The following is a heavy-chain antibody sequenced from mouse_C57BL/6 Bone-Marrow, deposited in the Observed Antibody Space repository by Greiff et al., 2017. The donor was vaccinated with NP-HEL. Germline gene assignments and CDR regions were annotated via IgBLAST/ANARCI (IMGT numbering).Heavy chain of an antibody. J-gene: IGHJ2*01. V-gene: IGHV1-53*01. CDR1: GYTFTSYW. Sequence: QVQLQQPGTELVKPGASVKLSCKASGYTFTSYWMHWVKQRPGQGLEWIGNSNPSNGGTNHNEKFKSKATLTVDKSSSTAYMQLSSLTSEDSAVYYCARSYYFDYWGQGTTLTVSS. CDR2: SNPSNGGT. CDR3: ARSYYFDY.